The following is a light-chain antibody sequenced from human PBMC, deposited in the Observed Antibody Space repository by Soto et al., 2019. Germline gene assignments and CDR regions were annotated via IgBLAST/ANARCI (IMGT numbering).Light chain of an antibody. V-gene: IGKV2-24*01. J-gene: IGKJ1*01. CDR1: QSLVHSDGNNY. CDR3: MQATRFTRS. Sequence: IVMTQTPISLPVTLGQPVSISCRSSQSLVHSDGNNYLSWFHQRPGQPPRLLLYKISNRFSGVPDRFSGSGAATDFTLKITRVEAEDVGVYYCMQATRFTRSFGQGTKVDIK. CDR2: KIS.